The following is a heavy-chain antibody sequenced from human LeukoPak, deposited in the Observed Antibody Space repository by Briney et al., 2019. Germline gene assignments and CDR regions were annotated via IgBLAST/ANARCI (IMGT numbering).Heavy chain of an antibody. D-gene: IGHD6-13*01. CDR1: GFTFSSYG. V-gene: IGHV3-30*03. Sequence: GGSLRLSCAASGFTFSSYGMHWVRQAPGKGLEWVAVISYDGSNKYYADSVKGRFTISRDNSKNTLYLQMNSLRAEDTAVYYCARDGAADYWGQGTLVTVSS. J-gene: IGHJ4*02. CDR2: ISYDGSNK. CDR3: ARDGAADY.